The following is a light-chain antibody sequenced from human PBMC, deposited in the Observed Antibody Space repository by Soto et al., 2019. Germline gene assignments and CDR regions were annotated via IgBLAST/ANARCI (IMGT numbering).Light chain of an antibody. V-gene: IGKV3-11*01. CDR2: DAS. Sequence: EIVLTQSPGTLSLSPGERATLSCGASQSVTSSYLAWYQQKPGQAPRLLIYDASNRATGIPARFSGSGSGTDFTLTISSLEPEDFAVYYGQQRSNWPRITFGQGTRLEIK. CDR3: QQRSNWPRIT. J-gene: IGKJ5*01. CDR1: QSVTSSY.